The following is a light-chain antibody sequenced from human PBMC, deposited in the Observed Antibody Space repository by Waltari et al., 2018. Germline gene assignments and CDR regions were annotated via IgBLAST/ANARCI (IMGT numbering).Light chain of an antibody. CDR1: SSNIGNTA. CDR2: YDD. Sequence: QSVLTQPPSVSEAPRQMVTISCSGSSSNIGNTAVNWYQQLPGKAPKLLIYYDDLLPSGVSDRFSGSKSGTSASLAISGLQSEDEADYYCAAWDDSLNGPVFGGGTKLTVL. V-gene: IGLV1-36*01. CDR3: AAWDDSLNGPV. J-gene: IGLJ2*01.